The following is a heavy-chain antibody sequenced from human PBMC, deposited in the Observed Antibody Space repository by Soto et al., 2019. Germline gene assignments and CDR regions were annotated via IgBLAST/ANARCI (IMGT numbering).Heavy chain of an antibody. CDR2: ISGSGGST. J-gene: IGHJ4*02. Sequence: QLLESGGGLVQPGGSLRLSCAASGFTFSSYAMSWVRQAPGKGLEWVSAISGSGGSTYYADSVKGRFTISRDNSKNTLYLQMNSLRAEDTAVYYCAKEGGIAVAGTSRPFDYWGQGTLVTVSS. CDR3: AKEGGIAVAGTSRPFDY. D-gene: IGHD6-19*01. CDR1: GFTFSSYA. V-gene: IGHV3-23*01.